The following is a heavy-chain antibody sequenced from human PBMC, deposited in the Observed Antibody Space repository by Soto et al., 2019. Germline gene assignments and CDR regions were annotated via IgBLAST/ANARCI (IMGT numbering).Heavy chain of an antibody. CDR3: ATQRSEWELSFDY. CDR2: INPNSGDT. V-gene: IGHV1-2*04. J-gene: IGHJ4*02. D-gene: IGHD1-26*01. CDR1: GYTFTGYY. Sequence: QVQLVQSGAEVKKPGASVKVSCKASGYTFTGYYIHWVRQDPGQGLEWMGWINPNSGDTNYAQKFQGWVTMTRDTSITTAYMELSRLTSDDTAVYYCATQRSEWELSFDYWGQGTLVTVSS.